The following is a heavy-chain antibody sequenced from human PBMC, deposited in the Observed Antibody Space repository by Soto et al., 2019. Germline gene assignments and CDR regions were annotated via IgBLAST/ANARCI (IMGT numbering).Heavy chain of an antibody. CDR3: ARGGHVVVVTAAFDY. D-gene: IGHD2-21*02. CDR2: INPSGGHT. CDR1: GNTFSNYY. J-gene: IGHJ4*02. V-gene: IGHV1-46*03. Sequence: QVQLVQSGAEVKKPGASVKVSCKASGNTFSNYYIHWVRQAPGQGLEWMGTINPSGGHTTYAQKFLARGTMTRDTSTSTLYMEVTRLISEDTAVYYGARGGHVVVVTAAFDYWGQGTLVTVSS.